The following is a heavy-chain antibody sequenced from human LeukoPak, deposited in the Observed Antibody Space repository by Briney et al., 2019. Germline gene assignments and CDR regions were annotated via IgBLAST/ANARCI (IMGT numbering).Heavy chain of an antibody. Sequence: PGGSLRLSCAASGFTFSSYSMNWVRQAPGKGLEWVSYISSSSSTIYYADSVKVRFTISRDNAKNSLYLQMNSLRDEDTAVYYCAREHYYDSSALSHWGQGTLVTVSS. J-gene: IGHJ4*02. CDR1: GFTFSSYS. CDR3: AREHYYDSSALSH. V-gene: IGHV3-48*02. CDR2: ISSSSSTI. D-gene: IGHD3-22*01.